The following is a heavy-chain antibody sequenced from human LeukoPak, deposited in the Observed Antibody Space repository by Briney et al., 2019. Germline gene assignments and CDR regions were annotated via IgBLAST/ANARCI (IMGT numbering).Heavy chain of an antibody. J-gene: IGHJ4*02. CDR2: IKQDGSEK. CDR3: AREPEYDFWSGYYKNGYFDY. CDR1: GFTFSSYW. Sequence: GGSLRLSCAAFGFTFSSYWMSWVRQAPGKGLEWVANIKQDGSEKYYVDSVEGRFTISRDNAKNSLYLQMNSLRAEDTAVYYCAREPEYDFWSGYYKNGYFDYWGQGTLVTVSS. V-gene: IGHV3-7*03. D-gene: IGHD3-3*01.